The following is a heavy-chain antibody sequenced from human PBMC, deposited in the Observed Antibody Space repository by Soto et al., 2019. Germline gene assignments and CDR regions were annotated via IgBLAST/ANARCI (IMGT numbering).Heavy chain of an antibody. CDR3: AASHSSSSQGWSYYYYYGMDV. CDR2: IVVGSGNT. V-gene: IGHV1-58*01. J-gene: IGHJ6*02. CDR1: GFTFTSSA. D-gene: IGHD6-6*01. Sequence: SVKVSCKASGFTFTSSAVQWVRQARGQRREWIGWIVVGSGNTNYAQKFQERVTITRDMSTSTAYMELSSLRSEDTAVYYCAASHSSSSQGWSYYYYYGMDVWGQGTTVTVSS.